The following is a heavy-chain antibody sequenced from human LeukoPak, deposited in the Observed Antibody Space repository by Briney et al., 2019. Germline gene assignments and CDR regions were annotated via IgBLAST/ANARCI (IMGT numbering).Heavy chain of an antibody. Sequence: GGSLRLSCAASGFTFSNFGMTWVRQAPGRGLEWVSSIHGAGAVTGYGVRVKGRFTTSRDHSENTLYLHMDSLRADDTAGYYCARYPNGDYIGAFDFRGQETMVTVS. CDR3: ARYPNGDYIGAFDF. D-gene: IGHD4-11*01. V-gene: IGHV3-23*01. CDR1: GFTFSNFG. CDR2: IHGAGAVT. J-gene: IGHJ3*01.